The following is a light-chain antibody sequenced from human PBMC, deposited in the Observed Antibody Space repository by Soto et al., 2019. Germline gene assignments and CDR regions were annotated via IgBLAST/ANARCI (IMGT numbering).Light chain of an antibody. V-gene: IGKV3-20*01. Sequence: EIVLTQSPGTLSLSPGERATLSCRASESVSTSYLAWYQQKPGQAPRLLIYGASGRATGSPDRFSVSASGTDFPLTISRLEPEDVAVYYCQHYGTSALFGPGTKVDIK. CDR2: GAS. CDR3: QHYGTSAL. J-gene: IGKJ3*01. CDR1: ESVSTSY.